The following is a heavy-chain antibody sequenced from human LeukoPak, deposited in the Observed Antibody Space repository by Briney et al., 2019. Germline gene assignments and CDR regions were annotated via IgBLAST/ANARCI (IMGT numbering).Heavy chain of an antibody. J-gene: IGHJ3*02. CDR3: ARGYVSSNWYKEEGFDM. Sequence: PSETLSLTCSVSGDSVTTTNYFWGWIRQPPGKELEWIASIQYSRNTYSNPSLLSRVTISVDTSKNQFSLKLSSVTAADTAVYYCARGYVSSNWYKEEGFDMWGQGTMVTVSS. D-gene: IGHD6-13*01. CDR2: IQYSRNT. V-gene: IGHV4-39*07. CDR1: GDSVTTTNYF.